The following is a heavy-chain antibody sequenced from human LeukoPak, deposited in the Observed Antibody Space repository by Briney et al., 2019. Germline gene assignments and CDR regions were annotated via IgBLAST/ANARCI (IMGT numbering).Heavy chain of an antibody. V-gene: IGHV4-4*07. CDR3: ARESSGNYYNPLVYMDV. CDR2: IFTSGIT. J-gene: IGHJ6*03. Sequence: PSETLSLTCTVSGGSISIYYWNWIRQPAGKGLEWIGRIFTSGITNYDPSLKSRVTMSVDTSKNQFSLNLSSVTAADTAVYYCARESSGNYYNPLVYMDVWGKGTTVSVSS. D-gene: IGHD3-10*01. CDR1: GGSISIYY.